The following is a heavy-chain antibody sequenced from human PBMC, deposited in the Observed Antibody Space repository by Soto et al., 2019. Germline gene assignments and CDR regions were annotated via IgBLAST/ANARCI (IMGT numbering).Heavy chain of an antibody. CDR2: ISAYNGNT. V-gene: IGHV1-18*01. D-gene: IGHD2-21*02. J-gene: IGHJ4*02. CDR1: GYTFTSYG. CDR3: ARWYGGNSGDY. Sequence: ASVKVSCKASGYTFTSYGISWVRQAPGQGLEWMGWISAYNGNTNYAQKLQGRVTMTRNTSTSTAYMELSSLRSEDTAMYYCARWYGGNSGDYWGQGTLVTVSS.